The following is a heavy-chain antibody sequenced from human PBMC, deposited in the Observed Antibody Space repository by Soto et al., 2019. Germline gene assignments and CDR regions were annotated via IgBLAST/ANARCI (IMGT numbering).Heavy chain of an antibody. CDR2: INGGGGGT. V-gene: IGHV3-23*01. CDR1: GFTFNNYV. J-gene: IGHJ4*02. D-gene: IGHD1-26*01. CDR3: AKERRAWVVDY. Sequence: EVQILESGGGLVQPGGSLRLSCAASGFTFNNYVMTWFRQAPGRGLEWVSSINGGGGGTYYADSVKGRFTISRDNSMDALYLQMNSLRVEVTAVYYCAKERRAWVVDYWGQGTLVTVSS.